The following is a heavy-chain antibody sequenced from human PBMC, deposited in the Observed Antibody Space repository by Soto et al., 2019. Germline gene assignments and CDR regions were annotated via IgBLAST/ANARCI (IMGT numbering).Heavy chain of an antibody. CDR3: AREGPNILTGYSPL. J-gene: IGHJ4*02. V-gene: IGHV6-1*01. D-gene: IGHD3-9*01. Sequence: SQTLSVTCAISGDSGSGDSASWNWIRQSPSRGLEWLGRTYYRSKWYNDYAVSVESRVTINRDTSKNQFSLQFSFVTPEDTAVYYCAREGPNILTGYSPLWGQGTLVTVSS. CDR2: TYYRSKWYN. CDR1: GDSGSGDSAS.